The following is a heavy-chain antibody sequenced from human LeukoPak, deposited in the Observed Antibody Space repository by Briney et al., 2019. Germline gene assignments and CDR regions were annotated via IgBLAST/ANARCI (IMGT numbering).Heavy chain of an antibody. CDR2: ISAYNGNT. Sequence: ASVKVSCKASGYTFTSYGISWVRQAPGQGLEWMGWISAYNGNTNYAQKLQGRATMTTDTSTSTAYMELRSLRSDDTAVYYCARDPYYDSSGYTYFDYWGQGTLVTVSS. CDR1: GYTFTSYG. V-gene: IGHV1-18*01. D-gene: IGHD3-22*01. J-gene: IGHJ4*02. CDR3: ARDPYYDSSGYTYFDY.